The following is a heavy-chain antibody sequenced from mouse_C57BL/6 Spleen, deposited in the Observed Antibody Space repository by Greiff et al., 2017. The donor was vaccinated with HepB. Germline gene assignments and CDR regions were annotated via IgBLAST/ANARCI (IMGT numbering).Heavy chain of an antibody. Sequence: VQLQQSGAELVKPGASVKISCKASGYAFSSYWMNWVKQRPGKGLEWIGQIYPGDGETNYNGKFKGKATLTADKSSSTAYMQLSSLTSEDSAVYFCARKDDSSGYDYWGQGTLVTVSA. CDR2: IYPGDGET. CDR1: GYAFSSYW. D-gene: IGHD3-2*02. CDR3: ARKDDSSGYDY. J-gene: IGHJ3*01. V-gene: IGHV1-80*01.